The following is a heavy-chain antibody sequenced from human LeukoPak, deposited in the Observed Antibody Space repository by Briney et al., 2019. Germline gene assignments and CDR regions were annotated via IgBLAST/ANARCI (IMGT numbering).Heavy chain of an antibody. J-gene: IGHJ3*02. CDR1: GGSFSGYY. CDR2: INHSGST. V-gene: IGHV4-34*01. CDR3: ASELIDAFDI. D-gene: IGHD1-1*01. Sequence: SETLSLTCAVYGGSFSGYYWSWIRQPPGKGLEWIGEINHSGSTNYNPSLKSRVTISVDTSKNQFSLKLSSVTAADTAVYYCASELIDAFDIWGQGTMVTVSS.